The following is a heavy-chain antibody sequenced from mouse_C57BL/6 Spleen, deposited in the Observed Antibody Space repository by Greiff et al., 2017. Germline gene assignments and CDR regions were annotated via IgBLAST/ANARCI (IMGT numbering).Heavy chain of an antibody. V-gene: IGHV1-55*01. CDR2: IYPGSGST. D-gene: IGHD1-1*01. CDR1: GYTFTSYW. Sequence: QVQLQQPGAELVKPGASVKMSCKASGYTFTSYWITWVKQRPGQGLEWIGDIYPGSGSTNYNEKFKSKATLTVDTSSSTAYMQLSSLTSEDPAVYYCAREGVITTVPYYFDYWGQGTTLTVSS. J-gene: IGHJ2*01. CDR3: AREGVITTVPYYFDY.